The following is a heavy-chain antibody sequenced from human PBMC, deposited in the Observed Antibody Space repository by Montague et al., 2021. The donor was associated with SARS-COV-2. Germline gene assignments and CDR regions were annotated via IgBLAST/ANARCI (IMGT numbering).Heavy chain of an antibody. Sequence: SLRLSCAVSGFSLTDNGMFWVRQAPGKGLEWVAVIWSDGSHKNYGDSVKGRFTVSRDISTNTLFLLMSSLRVDDTAVYYCVKSGGGTIFETWGQGTLVTVSA. CDR3: VKSGGGTIFET. V-gene: IGHV3-33*06. CDR2: IWSDGSHK. CDR1: GFSLTDNG. J-gene: IGHJ5*02. D-gene: IGHD1-26*01.